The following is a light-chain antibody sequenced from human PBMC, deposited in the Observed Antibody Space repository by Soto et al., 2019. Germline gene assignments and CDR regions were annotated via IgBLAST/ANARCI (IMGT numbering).Light chain of an antibody. CDR1: QSVSSY. CDR2: DAS. CDR3: QQRSNWPPMYT. Sequence: EIVLTQSPATLSLSPGERATLSCRASQSVSSYLAWYQQKTGQAPRLLIYDASNRATGIPARFSGIGSGTDFTLTISRLEPEDFAVYYCQQRSNWPPMYTFGQGTKLEIK. J-gene: IGKJ2*01. V-gene: IGKV3-11*01.